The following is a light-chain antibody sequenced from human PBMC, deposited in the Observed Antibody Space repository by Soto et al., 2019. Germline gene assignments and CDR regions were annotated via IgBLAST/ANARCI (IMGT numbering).Light chain of an antibody. J-gene: IGLJ1*01. Sequence: QSALAQPASVSGSPGQSMTISCTGTISDFVVYNYVSWYQQHPGKAPKLMIYGVSNRPSGVSNRFSGSKSGNTASLTISGLQADDEADYYCSSHTISSALQVFGTGTKVTVL. CDR2: GVS. V-gene: IGLV2-14*01. CDR3: SSHTISSALQV. CDR1: ISDFVVYNY.